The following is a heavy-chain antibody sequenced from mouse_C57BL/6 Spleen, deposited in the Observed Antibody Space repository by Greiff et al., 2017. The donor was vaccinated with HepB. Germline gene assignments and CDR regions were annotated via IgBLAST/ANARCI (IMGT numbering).Heavy chain of an antibody. CDR1: GYAFSSSW. CDR3: ARLITTVVAKAY. CDR2: IYPGDGDT. Sequence: QVQLKESGPELVKPGASVKISCKASGYAFSSSWMNWVKQRPGKGLEWIGRIYPGDGDTNYNGKFKGKATLTADKSSSTAYMQLSSLTSEDSAVYFCARLITTVVAKAYWGQGTLVTVSA. V-gene: IGHV1-82*01. D-gene: IGHD1-1*01. J-gene: IGHJ3*01.